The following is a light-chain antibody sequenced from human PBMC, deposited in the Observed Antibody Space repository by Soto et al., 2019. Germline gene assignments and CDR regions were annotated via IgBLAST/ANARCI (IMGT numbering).Light chain of an antibody. CDR1: QSISSW. CDR2: DAS. CDR3: QQYNSYSRWT. Sequence: DIQMTQSPSTLSASVGDRVTITCRASQSISSWLAWYQQKPGKAPKLLIYDASSLESGVPSRFSGSGSGTEFTLTISSLQPDDFATYYCQQYNSYSRWTFGQRTKVEIK. J-gene: IGKJ1*01. V-gene: IGKV1-5*01.